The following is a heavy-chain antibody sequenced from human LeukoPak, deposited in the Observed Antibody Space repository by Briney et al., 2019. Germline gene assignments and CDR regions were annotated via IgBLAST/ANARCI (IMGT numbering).Heavy chain of an antibody. CDR2: ISSSSSTI. V-gene: IGHV3-48*04. CDR3: ASLVDTAMVPVMTFDI. Sequence: GGSLRLSCAASGFTVSSNYMNWVRQAPGKGLEWVSYISSSSSTIYYADSVKGRFTISRDNAKNSLYLQMNSLRAEDTAVYYCASLVDTAMVPVMTFDIWGQGTMVTVSS. D-gene: IGHD5-18*01. J-gene: IGHJ3*02. CDR1: GFTVSSNY.